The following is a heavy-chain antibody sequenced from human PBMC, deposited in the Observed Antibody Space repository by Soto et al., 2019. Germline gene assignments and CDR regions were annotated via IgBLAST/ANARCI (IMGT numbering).Heavy chain of an antibody. D-gene: IGHD2-15*01. CDR2: ISYDGSNK. V-gene: IGHV3-30*18. CDR1: GFTLRIYV. J-gene: IGHJ4*02. CDR3: AKMCSSAGFDY. Sequence: GGSLRLSCASSGFTLRIYVMHGVRQAPGKGLEWVAVISYDGSNKYYADSLKGRCTISRDNSKNTLYLQMNSLRAAAKAVYYCAKMCSSAGFDYSGERILVTVSS.